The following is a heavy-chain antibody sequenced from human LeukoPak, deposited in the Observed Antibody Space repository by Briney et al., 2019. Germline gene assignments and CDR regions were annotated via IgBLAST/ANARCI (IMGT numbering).Heavy chain of an antibody. J-gene: IGHJ4*02. V-gene: IGHV1-2*02. D-gene: IGHD3-3*01. CDR2: INPNSGGT. Sequence: ASVKVSCKASGYTFTGYYMHWVRQAPGQGLEWMGWINPNSGGTNYVQKFQGRVTMTRDTSISTAYMELSRLRSDDTAVYYCARVPPANDSWSGYGLDFDYWGQGTLVTVSS. CDR1: GYTFTGYY. CDR3: ARVPPANDSWSGYGLDFDY.